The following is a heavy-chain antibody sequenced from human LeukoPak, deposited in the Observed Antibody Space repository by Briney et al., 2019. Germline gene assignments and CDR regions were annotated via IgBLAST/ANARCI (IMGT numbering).Heavy chain of an antibody. J-gene: IGHJ3*02. D-gene: IGHD1-26*01. Sequence: PGGSLRLSCAASGFTFSSYEMNRVRQAPGKGLKWVSYISSGGSTVHYADSVKGRFTISRDNAKNSLYLQMNSLRAEDTAVYYCARVIIVGATGIWGQGTMVTVPS. CDR1: GFTFSSYE. CDR2: ISSGGSTV. V-gene: IGHV3-48*03. CDR3: ARVIIVGATGI.